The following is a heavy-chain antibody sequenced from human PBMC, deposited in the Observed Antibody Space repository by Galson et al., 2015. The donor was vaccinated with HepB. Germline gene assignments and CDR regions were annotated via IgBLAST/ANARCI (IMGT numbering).Heavy chain of an antibody. Sequence: SVKVSCKASGYNFNIYAMNWVRQAPGQGLEWMGWIIANTGNPKYARGFKGRFVFSLDTSVSTAHLEISSLKYEDTAVYYCAREAPGYDYYMDVWGKGTTITVSS. D-gene: IGHD6-6*01. CDR1: GYNFNIYA. CDR2: IIANTGNP. CDR3: AREAPGYDYYMDV. V-gene: IGHV7-4-1*02. J-gene: IGHJ6*03.